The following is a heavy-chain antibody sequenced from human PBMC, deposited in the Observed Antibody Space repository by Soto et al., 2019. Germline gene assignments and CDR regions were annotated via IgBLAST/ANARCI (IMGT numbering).Heavy chain of an antibody. Sequence: SSETLSLTCTVSGGSISSYYWSWIRQPPGKGLEWIGYIYYSGSTNYNPSLKSRVTISVDTSKNQFSLKLSSVTAADTAVYYCARGRGSGSSFYYYRMDVWGQGTTVTVSS. V-gene: IGHV4-59*01. D-gene: IGHD3-10*01. J-gene: IGHJ6*02. CDR1: GGSISSYY. CDR3: ARGRGSGSSFYYYRMDV. CDR2: IYYSGST.